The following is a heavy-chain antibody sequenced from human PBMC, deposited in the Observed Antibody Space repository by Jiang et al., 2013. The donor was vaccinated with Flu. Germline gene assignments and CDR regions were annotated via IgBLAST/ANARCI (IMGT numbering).Heavy chain of an antibody. D-gene: IGHD6-13*01. Sequence: ISGDSVSSNSAAWNWIRQSPSRGLEWLGRTYYRSKWYNDYAVSVKSRITINPDTSKNQFSLQLNSVTPEDTAVYYCARDPNTYSSSWYETFGGMDVWGQGTTVTVSS. CDR1: GDSVSSNSAA. CDR2: TYYRSKWYN. J-gene: IGHJ6*02. V-gene: IGHV6-1*01. CDR3: ARDPNTYSSSWYETFGGMDV.